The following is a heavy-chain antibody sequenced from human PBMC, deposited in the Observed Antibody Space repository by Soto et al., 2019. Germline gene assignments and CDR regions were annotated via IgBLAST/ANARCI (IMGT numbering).Heavy chain of an antibody. D-gene: IGHD6-19*01. CDR3: PRDDIPGIAVATYGMDV. CDR1: GFAFSTYG. Sequence: QVQLVESGGGVGQPGGSLRLSCAASGFAFSTYGVHWARQAPGKGLEWVAVIWYDGNNQYYTDSVEGRFTISRDNSHNTLNLQMNSLRAEDTAVYYCPRDDIPGIAVATYGMDVWGQGTTVTVTS. V-gene: IGHV3-33*01. J-gene: IGHJ6*02. CDR2: IWYDGNNQ.